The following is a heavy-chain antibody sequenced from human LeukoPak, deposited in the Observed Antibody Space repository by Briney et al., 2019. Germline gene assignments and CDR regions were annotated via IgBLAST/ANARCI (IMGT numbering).Heavy chain of an antibody. V-gene: IGHV4-39*01. J-gene: IGHJ4*02. Sequence: IPSETLSLTCTVSGGSISSSSYYWGWIRQPPGKGLEWIGSIYYSGSTYYSPSLKSRVTISVDTSKNQFSLKLSSVTAADTAVYYCARAYGSGSYPPDYWGQGTLVTVSS. D-gene: IGHD3-10*01. CDR2: IYYSGST. CDR1: GGSISSSSYY. CDR3: ARAYGSGSYPPDY.